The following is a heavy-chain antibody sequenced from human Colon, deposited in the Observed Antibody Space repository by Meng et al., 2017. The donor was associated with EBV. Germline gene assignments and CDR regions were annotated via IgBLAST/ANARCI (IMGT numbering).Heavy chain of an antibody. CDR1: GGSRSGAY. CDR2: IIHGGSP. D-gene: IGHD2-8*02. Sequence: QVQLQRRGAGLLKPSETLPPTCAVNGGSRSGAYWNWIRQPPGKGLEWIGEIIHGGSPSYNPSLKSRVTISIDTSKNQLSLMLSSVTAADTAVYYCARRPTGIDYWGQGTLVTVSS. J-gene: IGHJ4*02. CDR3: ARRPTGIDY. V-gene: IGHV4-34*12.